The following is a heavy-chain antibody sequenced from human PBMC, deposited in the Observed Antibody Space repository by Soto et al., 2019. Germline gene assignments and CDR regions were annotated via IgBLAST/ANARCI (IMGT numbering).Heavy chain of an antibody. CDR3: ARHVGNGWYGIDY. CDR2: ISNTGST. V-gene: IGHV4-59*08. D-gene: IGHD6-19*01. J-gene: IGHJ4*02. Sequence: QVQLQESGPGLVKPSETLSLTCSVSGGSSSSFFWSWIRRPPGKGLEWIGYISNTGSTKDNPSLKTRVTMSVDRSKNQFSLRLTSVTAADADVYYCARHVGNGWYGIDYWGQGILVTVSS. CDR1: GGSSSSFF.